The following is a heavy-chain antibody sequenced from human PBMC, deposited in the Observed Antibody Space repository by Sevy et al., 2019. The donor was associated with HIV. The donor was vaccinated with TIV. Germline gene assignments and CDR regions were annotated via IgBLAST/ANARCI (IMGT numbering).Heavy chain of an antibody. CDR3: ARDPFGGYYFDH. D-gene: IGHD3-16*01. J-gene: IGHJ4*02. Sequence: GGSLRLSCAASGFDFSTYWMHWVRQAPGKGLVWVSRIMGDGSRRSHADSVKGRFTISRDIAKKTLYLQMYSLRAEDTALYFCARDPFGGYYFDHWGPGTMVTVSS. CDR1: GFDFSTYW. CDR2: IMGDGSRR. V-gene: IGHV3-74*01.